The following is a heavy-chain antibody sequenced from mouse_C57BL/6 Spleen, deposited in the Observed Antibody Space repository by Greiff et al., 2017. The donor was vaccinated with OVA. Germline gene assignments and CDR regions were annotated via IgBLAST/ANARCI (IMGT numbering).Heavy chain of an antibody. V-gene: IGHV1-64*01. D-gene: IGHD1-1*01. CDR2: IHPNSGSP. J-gene: IGHJ1*03. CDR3: AFITTVVATRWYCDV. Sequence: QVQLQQPGAELVKPGASVKLSCKASGYTFTSYWMHWVKQRPGQGLEWIGMIHPNSGSPNSNEKFKSKATLTVDKSSSTAYMQLSSLTSEYSAVYYCAFITTVVATRWYCDVWGTGTTVTVSS. CDR1: GYTFTSYW.